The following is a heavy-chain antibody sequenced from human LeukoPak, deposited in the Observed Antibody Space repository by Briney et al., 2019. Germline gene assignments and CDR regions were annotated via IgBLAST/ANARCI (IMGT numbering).Heavy chain of an antibody. CDR3: ARAQGQQQLGTEYYFDY. D-gene: IGHD6-13*01. CDR2: IYYSGST. J-gene: IGHJ4*02. Sequence: SETLSLTCTVSGGSVSSGSYYWSWIRQPPGKGLEWIGYIYYSGSTNYNPSLKSRVTISVDTSKNQFSLKLSSVTAADTAVYYCARAQGQQQLGTEYYFDYWGQGTLVTVSS. CDR1: GGSVSSGSYY. V-gene: IGHV4-61*01.